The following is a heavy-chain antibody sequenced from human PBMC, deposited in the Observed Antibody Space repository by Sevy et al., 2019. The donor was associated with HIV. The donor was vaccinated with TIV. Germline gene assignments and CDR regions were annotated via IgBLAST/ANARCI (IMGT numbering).Heavy chain of an antibody. Sequence: GGSLRLSCAASGFTFSSYGMHWVRQAPGKGLEWVAVISYDGSNKYYADSVKGRFTISRDNSKNTLYLQMNSLRAEDTAVYYCAKDRTTGIAAAGTPFDYWDQGTLVTVSS. D-gene: IGHD6-13*01. CDR2: ISYDGSNK. CDR1: GFTFSSYG. V-gene: IGHV3-30*18. CDR3: AKDRTTGIAAAGTPFDY. J-gene: IGHJ4*02.